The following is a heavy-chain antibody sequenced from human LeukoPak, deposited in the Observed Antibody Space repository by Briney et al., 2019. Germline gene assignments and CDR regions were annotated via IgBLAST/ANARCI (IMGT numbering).Heavy chain of an antibody. D-gene: IGHD2-2*01. J-gene: IGHJ4*02. V-gene: IGHV3-30*03. CDR3: ARDRATVVVPAALDY. CDR2: ISYDGSNK. CDR1: GFTFSDYY. Sequence: GGSLRLSCAASGFTFSDYYMSWIRQAPGKGLEWVAVISYDGSNKYYADSVKGRFTISRDNSKNTLYLQMNSLRAEDTAVYYCARDRATVVVPAALDYWGQGTLVTVSS.